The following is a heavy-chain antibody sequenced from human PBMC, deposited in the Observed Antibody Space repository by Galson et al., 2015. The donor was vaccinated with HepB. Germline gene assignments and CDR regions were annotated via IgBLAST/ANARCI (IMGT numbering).Heavy chain of an antibody. CDR3: ARGGYNDSGGVRLRVPLFQH. CDR1: GVSFSDYY. D-gene: IGHD2-8*02. CDR2: INHSGNT. J-gene: IGHJ1*01. Sequence: LSLTCAVYGVSFSDYYWFWIRQPPGKGLEWIGDINHSGNTNCKPSLESRVTMSVDTAKNQFSLKLTSVTVADTAVYYCARGGYNDSGGVRLRVPLFQHWGQGTLVTVSS. V-gene: IGHV4-34*01.